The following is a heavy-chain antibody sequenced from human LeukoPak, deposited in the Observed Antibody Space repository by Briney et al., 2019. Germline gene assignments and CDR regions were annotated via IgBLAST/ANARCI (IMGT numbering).Heavy chain of an antibody. J-gene: IGHJ3*02. Sequence: AASVKVSCKASGYTFTSYGISWVRQAPGQVLVWMGWISAYNGNTNYAQKLQGRVTMTTDTSTSTAYMELRSLRSDDTAVYYCARDLWLVGKHAFDIWGQGTMVTVSS. CDR1: GYTFTSYG. CDR3: ARDLWLVGKHAFDI. V-gene: IGHV1-18*01. CDR2: ISAYNGNT. D-gene: IGHD6-19*01.